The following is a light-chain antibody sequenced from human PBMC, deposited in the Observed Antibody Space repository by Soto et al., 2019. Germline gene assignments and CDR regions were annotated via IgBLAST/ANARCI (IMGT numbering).Light chain of an antibody. CDR3: MQGTHWPPYT. V-gene: IGKV2-30*02. CDR1: QSLVRSDGNTY. CDR2: KVS. J-gene: IGKJ2*01. Sequence: DVVMTQSPLSLPVTLGQPASISCRSSQSLVRSDGNTYLNWFHQRPGQSSRRLIYKVSNRDSGVPDRFSGSGSDTDFTLKISGVEAEDVGVYYCMQGTHWPPYTFGQGTKLEIK.